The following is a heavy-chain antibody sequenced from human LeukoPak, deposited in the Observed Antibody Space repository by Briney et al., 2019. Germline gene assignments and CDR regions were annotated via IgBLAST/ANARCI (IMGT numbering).Heavy chain of an antibody. Sequence: HPGGSLRLSCAASGFTCDDYAMHWVRQVPGKGLEWVSGISWNSGSIGYADSVKGRFTISRDNAKNSLYLQMNSLRAEDTALYYCAKDIWPRWLQLGSVFDYWGQGTLVTVSS. CDR3: AKDIWPRWLQLGSVFDY. D-gene: IGHD5-24*01. V-gene: IGHV3-9*01. CDR1: GFTCDDYA. J-gene: IGHJ4*02. CDR2: ISWNSGSI.